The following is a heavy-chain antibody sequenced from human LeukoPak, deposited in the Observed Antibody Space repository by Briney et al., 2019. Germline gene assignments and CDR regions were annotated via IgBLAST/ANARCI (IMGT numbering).Heavy chain of an antibody. CDR1: GYSFNDYY. D-gene: IGHD2-2*01. J-gene: IGHJ5*02. Sequence: GASVKVSCKASGYSFNDYYLHWVRQAPGQGLEWLAWINPNSGVTNYAQKFQGRVTMTRDTSIATSYMEVDSLTSDDTAVYYCARESACGTTNCLAPADWLDPWGQGTLVIVSS. V-gene: IGHV1-2*02. CDR2: INPNSGVT. CDR3: ARESACGTTNCLAPADWLDP.